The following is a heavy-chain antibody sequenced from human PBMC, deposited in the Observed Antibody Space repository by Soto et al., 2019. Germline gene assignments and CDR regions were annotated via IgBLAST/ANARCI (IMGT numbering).Heavy chain of an antibody. V-gene: IGHV1-2*02. CDR1: RYIFTAYF. Sequence: QVQLVQSGAEVKKPGASVKVSCKAPRYIFTAYFMHWVRQAPGQGLEWMGWINPNNGATHYGLSLQGRGTMTRDTSIRTAYMELKSRRSEDTAVYYCASDDLGARVDRWGEGTLVIV. D-gene: IGHD1-1*01. CDR3: ASDDLGARVDR. J-gene: IGHJ5*02. CDR2: INPNNGAT.